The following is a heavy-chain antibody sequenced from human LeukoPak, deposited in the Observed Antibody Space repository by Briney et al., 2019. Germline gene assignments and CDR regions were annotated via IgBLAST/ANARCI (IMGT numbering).Heavy chain of an antibody. CDR2: INPNSGGT. Sequence: ASVTVSCKASGYTFTGYYMHWVRQAPGQGLEWMGWINPNSGGTNYAQKFQGRVTMTRDTSISTAYMELSRLRSDDTAVYYCARDGQYYDFWSGYPEVPPYGMDVWGQGTTVTVSS. J-gene: IGHJ6*02. V-gene: IGHV1-2*02. CDR3: ARDGQYYDFWSGYPEVPPYGMDV. D-gene: IGHD3-3*01. CDR1: GYTFTGYY.